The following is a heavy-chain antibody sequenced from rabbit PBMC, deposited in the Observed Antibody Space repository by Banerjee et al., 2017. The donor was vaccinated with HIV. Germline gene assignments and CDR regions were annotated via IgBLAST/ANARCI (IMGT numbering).Heavy chain of an antibody. J-gene: IGHJ4*01. CDR2: INTSSGNA. Sequence: QEQLEESGGDLVKPEGSLTITCTASGFSFSNKYVMCWVRQAPGKGLEWIACINTSSGNAVYANWAKGRFTISKTSSTTVTLQMPSLTAADTATYFCARDSAGREDFNLWGQGTLVPVS. D-gene: IGHD4-1*01. V-gene: IGHV1S45*01. CDR1: GFSFSNKYV. CDR3: ARDSAGREDFNL.